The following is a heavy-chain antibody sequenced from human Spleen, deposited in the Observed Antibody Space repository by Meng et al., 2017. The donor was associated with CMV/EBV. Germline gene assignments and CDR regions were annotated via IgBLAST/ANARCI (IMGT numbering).Heavy chain of an antibody. Sequence: GGSLRLSCIGSGFTFSTYWMTWVRQAPGKGLEWVANIKQDGNEKSYVDSVKGRFTISRDNAKNSLFLEMSSLRDGDTAVYYCARARGDWVIWADYWGQGTLVTVSS. CDR3: ARARGDWVIWADY. J-gene: IGHJ4*02. D-gene: IGHD2-21*02. CDR2: IKQDGNEK. V-gene: IGHV3-7*04. CDR1: GFTFSTYW.